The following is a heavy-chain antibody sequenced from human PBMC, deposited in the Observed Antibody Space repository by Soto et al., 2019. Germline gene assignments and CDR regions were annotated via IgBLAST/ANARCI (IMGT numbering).Heavy chain of an antibody. Sequence: QVQLVQSGAEVKKPGASLKVSCKASGYTFTNYAMSWVRQAPGQGLEWMGWISAYNGNTNYAQKFQGRVTMTTDTSTSTAYMELRSLRSDATAVYSCARDREYYYGSACGMDVWGQGTTVTVSS. CDR1: GYTFTNYA. CDR2: ISAYNGNT. J-gene: IGHJ6*02. V-gene: IGHV1-18*01. D-gene: IGHD3-10*01. CDR3: ARDREYYYGSACGMDV.